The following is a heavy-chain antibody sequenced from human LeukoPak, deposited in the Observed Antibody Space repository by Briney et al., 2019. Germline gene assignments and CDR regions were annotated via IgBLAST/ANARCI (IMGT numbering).Heavy chain of an antibody. V-gene: IGHV4-34*01. CDR1: GGSFSGYY. CDR3: ARGRGHGGSYFWLPKNWFDP. D-gene: IGHD1-26*01. CDR2: INHSGST. J-gene: IGHJ5*02. Sequence: SETLSLTCAVYGGSFSGYYWSWIRQPPGKGLEWIGEINHSGSTNYNPSLKSRVTISVDTSKNQFSLKLSSVTAADTAVYYCARGRGHGGSYFWLPKNWFDPWGQGTLVTVSS.